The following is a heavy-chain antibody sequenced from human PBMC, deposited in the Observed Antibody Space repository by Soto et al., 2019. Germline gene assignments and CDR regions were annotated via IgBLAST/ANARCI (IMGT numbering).Heavy chain of an antibody. Sequence: PSETLSLTCTVSGGSISSGGYYWSWIRQHPWKGLEWIGYIYYSGSTYYNPSLKSRVTISVDTSKYQFSLKLSSVTAADTAVYYCARYYYGSGSSNWFDPWGQGTQVNVSS. CDR1: GGSISSGGYY. D-gene: IGHD3-10*01. J-gene: IGHJ5*02. V-gene: IGHV4-31*03. CDR3: ARYYYGSGSSNWFDP. CDR2: IYYSGST.